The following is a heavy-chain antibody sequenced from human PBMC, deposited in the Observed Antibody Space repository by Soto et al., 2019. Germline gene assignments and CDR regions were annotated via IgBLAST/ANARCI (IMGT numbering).Heavy chain of an antibody. D-gene: IGHD3-10*01. Sequence: SVKVSCKASGGTFSDSVTSWVRQAPGQVLEWMGGIVPIFGKANLAEKFQDRVTITADESTSTAYMKLSSLRSEDTAVYYCARGRDGSNYYFDYGGQGTLVPVSS. V-gene: IGHV1-69*13. CDR1: GGTFSDSV. CDR2: IVPIFGKA. J-gene: IGHJ4*02. CDR3: ARGRDGSNYYFDY.